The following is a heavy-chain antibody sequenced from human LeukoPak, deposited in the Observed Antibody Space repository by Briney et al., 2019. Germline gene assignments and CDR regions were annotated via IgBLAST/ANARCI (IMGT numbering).Heavy chain of an antibody. CDR1: GGSISSSSYY. Sequence: SETLSLTCTVSGGSISSSSYYWGWMRQPPGKGLEWIGSIYYSGSTYYNPSLKSRVTISVDTSKNQFSLKLSSVTAADTAVYYCARVTRWELTRLDYWGQGTLVTVSS. V-gene: IGHV4-39*07. J-gene: IGHJ4*02. D-gene: IGHD1-26*01. CDR3: ARVTRWELTRLDY. CDR2: IYYSGST.